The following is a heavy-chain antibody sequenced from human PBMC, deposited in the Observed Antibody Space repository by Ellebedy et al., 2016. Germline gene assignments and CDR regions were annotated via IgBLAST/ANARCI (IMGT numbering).Heavy chain of an antibody. CDR3: ARDVYTETRGWGY. J-gene: IGHJ4*02. D-gene: IGHD4-11*01. CDR1: GFTVSGNY. Sequence: GESLKISCAASGFTVSGNYMSWVRQAPGMGLEWVANINRDGSEKFYVDSVKGRFTISRDDAKNSLYLQMNSLRDEDTAVYYCARDVYTETRGWGYWGRGTLVTVSS. CDR2: INRDGSEK. V-gene: IGHV3-7*01.